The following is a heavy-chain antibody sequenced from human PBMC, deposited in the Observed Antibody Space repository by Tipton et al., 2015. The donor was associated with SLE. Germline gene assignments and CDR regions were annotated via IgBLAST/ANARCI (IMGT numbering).Heavy chain of an antibody. Sequence: TLSLTCTVSGASISSYYWSWVRQSPEKGLEWIGYLFTSGTTQYNPSLKSRLTISGDTSKNLFSLKLNSVTAADTAVYYCAREGAYYVVLTGVFEYWGQGTLVTVSS. CDR2: LFTSGTT. J-gene: IGHJ4*02. V-gene: IGHV4-4*08. CDR3: AREGAYYVVLTGVFEY. CDR1: GASISSYY. D-gene: IGHD3-9*01.